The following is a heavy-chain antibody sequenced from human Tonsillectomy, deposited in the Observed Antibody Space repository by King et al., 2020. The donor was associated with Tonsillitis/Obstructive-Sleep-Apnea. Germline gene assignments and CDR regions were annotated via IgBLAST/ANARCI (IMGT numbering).Heavy chain of an antibody. V-gene: IGHV3-21*01. J-gene: IGHJ5*02. D-gene: IGHD3-3*01. Sequence: VQLVESGGGLVKPGGSLRLSCAASKLTFSCYSMILVRQAPGKWLECVASISSISMYMYYADAVRSRFTISSDNSNNELFLQMNSREADETAVYYCARDSGTRDLEWSLGLNWFDPWGQGTLVTVSS. CDR1: KLTFSCYS. CDR2: ISSISMYM. CDR3: ARDSGTRDLEWSLGLNWFDP.